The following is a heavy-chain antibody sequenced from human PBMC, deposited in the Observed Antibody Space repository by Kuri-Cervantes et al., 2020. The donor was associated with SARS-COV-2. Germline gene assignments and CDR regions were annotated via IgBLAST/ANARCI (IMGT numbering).Heavy chain of an antibody. CDR3: GRVSDDTGHYRPFDY. D-gene: IGHD3-9*01. V-gene: IGHV3-7*01. J-gene: IGHJ4*02. Sequence: GESLKISCAASGFTVSSNYMSWVRQAPGKGLECVAKINQDGSEKYHVDSVKGRFTISRDNTKNSLFLQMNSLRAEGTAVYYCGRVSDDTGHYRPFDYWGQGTVVTVSS. CDR2: INQDGSEK. CDR1: GFTVSSNY.